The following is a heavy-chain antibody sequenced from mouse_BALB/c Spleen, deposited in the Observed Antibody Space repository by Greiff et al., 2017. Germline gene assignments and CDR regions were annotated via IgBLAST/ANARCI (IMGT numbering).Heavy chain of an antibody. CDR1: GFTFSSYA. Sequence: EVQLVESGGGLVKPGGSLKLSCAASGFTFSSYAMSWVRQTPEKRLEWVASISSGGSTYYPDSVKGRFTISRDNARNILYLQMSSLRSEDTAMYYCARGLYDGYYYLDYWGQGTTLTVSS. J-gene: IGHJ2*01. CDR3: ARGLYDGYYYLDY. D-gene: IGHD2-3*01. CDR2: ISSGGST. V-gene: IGHV5-6-5*01.